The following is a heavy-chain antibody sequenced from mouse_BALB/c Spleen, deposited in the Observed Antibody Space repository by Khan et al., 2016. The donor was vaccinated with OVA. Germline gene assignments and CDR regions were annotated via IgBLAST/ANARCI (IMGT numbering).Heavy chain of an antibody. J-gene: IGHJ3*01. CDR3: TRHGYVAWFTY. Sequence: IQLVQSGPELMKPGASVRISCKASGYSFATYYIHWLMQSHGKSLEWIGYIDPFSGITTYNQKFKGKATLTVDKSSSTAYIHLSNLTSEDSAVYYCTRHGYVAWFTYWGQGTLVTVSA. CDR2: IDPFSGIT. V-gene: IGHV1S135*01. CDR1: GYSFATYY. D-gene: IGHD2-2*01.